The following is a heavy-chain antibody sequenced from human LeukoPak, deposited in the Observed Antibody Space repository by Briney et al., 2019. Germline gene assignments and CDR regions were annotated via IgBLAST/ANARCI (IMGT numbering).Heavy chain of an antibody. CDR3: ARISVVTAFDI. J-gene: IGHJ3*02. CDR2: IYTSGST. CDR1: GGSISSGSYY. V-gene: IGHV4-61*02. Sequence: SQTLSLTCTVSGGSISSGSYYWSWIRQPAGKGLEWIGRIYTSGSTNYNPSLKSRVTISVDTSKNQFSLKLSSVTAADTAVYYCARISVVTAFDIWGQGTMVTVSS. D-gene: IGHD4-23*01.